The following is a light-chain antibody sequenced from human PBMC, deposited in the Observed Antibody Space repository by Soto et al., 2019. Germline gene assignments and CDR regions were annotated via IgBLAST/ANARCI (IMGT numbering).Light chain of an antibody. Sequence: DIQMTQSPSTLSASVGDRVTITCRASQSISSWLAWYQQKPGKAPKLLIYKASSLESGVPSRFSGSGSGTEFTLTISSLQPDDFATYYCQQYNSNPQTFGQGTKVDIK. CDR1: QSISSW. V-gene: IGKV1-5*03. CDR2: KAS. J-gene: IGKJ1*01. CDR3: QQYNSNPQT.